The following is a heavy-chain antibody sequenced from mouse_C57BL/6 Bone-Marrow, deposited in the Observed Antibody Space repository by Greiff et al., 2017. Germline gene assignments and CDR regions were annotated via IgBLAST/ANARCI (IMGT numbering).Heavy chain of an antibody. D-gene: IGHD1-3*01. J-gene: IGHJ4*01. CDR1: GYTFTSYS. V-gene: IGHV1-4*01. CDR2: INPSSGYT. Sequence: QVQLQQSGAELARPGASVKMSCKASGYTFTSYSMHWVKQRPGQGLEWIGYINPSSGYTKYNQKFKDKATLTADKSSSTAYMQLSSLTSEDSAVYYCAYNRGRGPYAMDYWGQGTSVTVSS. CDR3: AYNRGRGPYAMDY.